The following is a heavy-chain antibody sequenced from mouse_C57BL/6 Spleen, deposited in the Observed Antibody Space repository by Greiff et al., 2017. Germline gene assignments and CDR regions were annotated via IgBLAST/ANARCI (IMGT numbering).Heavy chain of an antibody. V-gene: IGHV1-50*01. Sequence: QVQLQQPGAELVKPGASVKLSCKASGYTFTSYWMQWVKQRPGQGLEWIGEIDPSDSYTNYNQKFKGKATLTVDTSSSTAYMQLSSLTSEDSAVYDGATTVVADYYAMDYWGQGTSVTVSS. CDR1: GYTFTSYW. J-gene: IGHJ4*01. CDR2: IDPSDSYT. D-gene: IGHD1-1*01. CDR3: ATTVVADYYAMDY.